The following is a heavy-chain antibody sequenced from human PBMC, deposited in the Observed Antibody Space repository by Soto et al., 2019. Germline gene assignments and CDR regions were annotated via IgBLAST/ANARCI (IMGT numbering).Heavy chain of an antibody. CDR2: ISGSGGST. D-gene: IGHD1-26*01. CDR3: AKAFSGSYSYYYYGMDG. Sequence: GGSLRLSCAASGFTFSSYAMSWVRQAPGKGLEWVSAISGSGGSTYYADSVKGRFTIPRDNSKNTLYLQMNSLRAEDTAVYYCAKAFSGSYSYYYYGMDGRAQRTTVTGSS. V-gene: IGHV3-23*01. J-gene: IGHJ6*02. CDR1: GFTFSSYA.